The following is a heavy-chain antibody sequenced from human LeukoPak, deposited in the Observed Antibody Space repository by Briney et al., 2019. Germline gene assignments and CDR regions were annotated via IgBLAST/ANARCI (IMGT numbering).Heavy chain of an antibody. CDR2: SHTGGSI. CDR1: GVSISGFY. D-gene: IGHD3-10*01. Sequence: SETLSLTCTVSGVSISGFYWNWIRQPPRKGLEWVGYSHTGGSISSNPSLNSRVAFSMDTSKNQVSLGLNSVTATDTAVYYCARRRGGFGEGEFDYWGQGIPVTVS. CDR3: ARRRGGFGEGEFDY. V-gene: IGHV4-4*08. J-gene: IGHJ4*02.